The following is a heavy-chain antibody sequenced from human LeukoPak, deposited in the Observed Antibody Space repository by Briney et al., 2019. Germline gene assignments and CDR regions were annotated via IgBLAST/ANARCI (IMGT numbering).Heavy chain of an antibody. D-gene: IGHD3-22*01. CDR3: ARDRTRVRYDYYDSSGYNY. CDR1: GFTFSSYA. Sequence: GGSLRLSCAASGFTFSSYAMHWVRQAPGKGLEWVAVISYDGSNKYYADSVKGRFTISRDNSKNTLYLQMNSLRAEDTAVYYCARDRTRVRYDYYDSSGYNYWGQGTLVTVSS. V-gene: IGHV3-30*04. J-gene: IGHJ4*02. CDR2: ISYDGSNK.